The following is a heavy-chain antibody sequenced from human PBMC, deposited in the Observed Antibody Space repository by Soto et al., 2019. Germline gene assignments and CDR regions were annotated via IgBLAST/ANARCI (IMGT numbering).Heavy chain of an antibody. J-gene: IGHJ4*02. CDR2: ISDDGARI. CDR3: ARGPRPSSTGTGAL. V-gene: IGHV3-74*01. CDR1: GIAFDQYW. D-gene: IGHD1-1*01. Sequence: XGSLRVSWVSSGIAFDQYWVHWVRQAAGKGLEWVSRISDDGARIDYADFVKGRFTIARDNAKNTLFLQMRSLRGEDTAVYYCARGPRPSSTGTGALWARGALVTVSS.